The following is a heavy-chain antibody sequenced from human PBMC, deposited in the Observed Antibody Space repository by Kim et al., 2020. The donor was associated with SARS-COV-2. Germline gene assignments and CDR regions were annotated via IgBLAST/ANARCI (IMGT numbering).Heavy chain of an antibody. CDR1: GFTFSSYW. Sequence: GGSLRLSCAASGFTFSSYWMSWVRQAPGQALEWVAYIREDGRENNHVDSVKGRLSISRDNAKNSLYLQKNSIIAVDKAANYYAAERRRAASSDYWGQG. D-gene: IGHD6-25*01. V-gene: IGHV3-7*01. J-gene: IGHJ4*02. CDR3: AAERRRAASSDY. CDR2: IREDGREN.